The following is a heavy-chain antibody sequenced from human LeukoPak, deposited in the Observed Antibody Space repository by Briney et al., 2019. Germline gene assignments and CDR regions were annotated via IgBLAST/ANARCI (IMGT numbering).Heavy chain of an antibody. Sequence: PSETLSLTCTVSGGSVSTNYWSWIRQPPGKGLEWIAYISHSAESNSNPSLKSRVTISVDTSKNQFSLKLSSVTAADTALHYCSRHADGGTYPLDVWGKGTTVTVSS. D-gene: IGHD1-26*01. J-gene: IGHJ6*04. V-gene: IGHV4-59*08. CDR3: SRHADGGTYPLDV. CDR2: ISHSAES. CDR1: GGSVSTNY.